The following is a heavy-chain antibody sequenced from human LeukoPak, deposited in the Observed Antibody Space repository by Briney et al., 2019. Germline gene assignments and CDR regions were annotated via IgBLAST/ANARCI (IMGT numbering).Heavy chain of an antibody. Sequence: SETLSLTCTVSGGSISSYYWSWIRQPPGKGLEWIGYIYYSGSTNYNPSLKSRVTISVDTSKNQFSLKLSSVTAADTAVYYCAGRYCSSTSCYIGVAFDIWGQGTMVTVSS. CDR3: AGRYCSSTSCYIGVAFDI. CDR2: IYYSGST. J-gene: IGHJ3*02. D-gene: IGHD2-2*02. CDR1: GGSISSYY. V-gene: IGHV4-59*08.